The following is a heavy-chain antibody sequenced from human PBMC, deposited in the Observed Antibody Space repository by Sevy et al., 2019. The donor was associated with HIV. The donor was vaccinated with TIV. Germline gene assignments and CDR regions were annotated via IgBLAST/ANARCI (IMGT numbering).Heavy chain of an antibody. D-gene: IGHD6-13*01. CDR2: IIPICGTA. CDR1: GGTFSSYA. V-gene: IGHV1-69*13. Sequence: ASVKVSCKASGGTFSSYAISWVRQAPGQGLEWMGGIIPICGTANYAQKFQGRVTITAGESTSTAYMELSSLRSEDTAVYYCARALGYSSSWQYYYYYGMDVWGQGTTVTVSS. CDR3: ARALGYSSSWQYYYYYGMDV. J-gene: IGHJ6*02.